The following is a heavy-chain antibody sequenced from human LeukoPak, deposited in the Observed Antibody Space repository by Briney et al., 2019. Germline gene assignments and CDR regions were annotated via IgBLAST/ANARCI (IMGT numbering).Heavy chain of an antibody. CDR2: IYYSGST. Sequence: SETLSLTCTVSGGSISSYYWSWIRQPPGKGLEWIGYIYYSGSTNYSPSLKSRVTISVDTSKNQFSLKLSSVTAADTAVYYCARMSSTMVRGVIIGDFDYWGQGTLVTVSS. CDR3: ARMSSTMVRGVIIGDFDY. D-gene: IGHD3-10*01. J-gene: IGHJ4*02. V-gene: IGHV4-59*08. CDR1: GGSISSYY.